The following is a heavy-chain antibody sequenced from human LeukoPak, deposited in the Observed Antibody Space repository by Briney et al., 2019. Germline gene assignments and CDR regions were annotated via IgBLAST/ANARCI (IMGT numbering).Heavy chain of an antibody. D-gene: IGHD6-6*01. J-gene: IGHJ3*02. V-gene: IGHV1-2*02. CDR1: GYTFTSYD. CDR3: ARVSSSFGTNDAFDI. Sequence: AASVKVSCKASGYTFTSYDINWVRQAPGQGLEWMGWINPNSGGTNYAQKFQGRVTMTRDTSISTAYMELSRLRSDDTAVYYCARVSSSFGTNDAFDIWGQGTMVTVSS. CDR2: INPNSGGT.